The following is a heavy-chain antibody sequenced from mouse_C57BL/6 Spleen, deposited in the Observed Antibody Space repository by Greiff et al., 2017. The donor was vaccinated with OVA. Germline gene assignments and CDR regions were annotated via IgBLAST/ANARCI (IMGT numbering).Heavy chain of an antibody. CDR3: ARPYGSSYDYAMDY. CDR1: GYAFSSYW. Sequence: VKLQQSGAELVKPGASVKISCKASGYAFSSYWMNWVKQRPGKGLEWIGQIYPGDGDTNYNGKFKGKATLTADKSSSTAYMQLSSLTSEDSAVYFCARPYGSSYDYAMDYWGQGTSVTVSS. V-gene: IGHV1-80*01. D-gene: IGHD1-1*01. J-gene: IGHJ4*01. CDR2: IYPGDGDT.